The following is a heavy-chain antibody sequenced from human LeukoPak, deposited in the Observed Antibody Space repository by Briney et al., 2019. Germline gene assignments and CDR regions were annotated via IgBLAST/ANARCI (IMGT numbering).Heavy chain of an antibody. V-gene: IGHV3-23*01. CDR1: GFTFSSYG. D-gene: IGHD4-23*01. CDR3: ARRAGGYSHPYDY. J-gene: IGHJ4*02. Sequence: GGSLRLSCAASGFTFSSYGMSWVRQAPGKGLERVSAISGSGGSTYYADSVKGRFTISRDNAKNSLSLQMNSLRAEDTAVYYCARRAGGYSHPYDYWGQGTLVTVSS. CDR2: ISGSGGST.